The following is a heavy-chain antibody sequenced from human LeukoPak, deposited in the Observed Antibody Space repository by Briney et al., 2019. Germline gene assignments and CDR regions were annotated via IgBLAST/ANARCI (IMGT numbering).Heavy chain of an antibody. CDR3: ASGYSTTLGY. D-gene: IGHD2/OR15-2a*01. CDR2: INHSGST. V-gene: IGHV4-34*01. J-gene: IGHJ4*02. Sequence: SETLSLTCAVYGGSFSGYYWSWIRQPPGKGLEWIGEINHSGSTNYNPSLKSRVTISVDTSKNQFSLKLSSVTAADTAVYYCASGYSTTLGYWGQGALVTVSS. CDR1: GGSFSGYY.